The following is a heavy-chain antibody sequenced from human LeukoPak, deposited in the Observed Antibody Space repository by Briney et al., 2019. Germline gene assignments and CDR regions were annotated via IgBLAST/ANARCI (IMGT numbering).Heavy chain of an antibody. J-gene: IGHJ3*02. V-gene: IGHV4-59*01. CDR1: GGSISSYY. CDR2: IYYSGST. CDR3: ARDGMVRGVITADDAFDI. Sequence: SETLSLTCTVSGGSISSYYWSWIRQPPGKGLEWIGYIYYSGSTNYNPSLKSRATISVDTSKNQFSLKLSSVTAADTAVYYCARDGMVRGVITADDAFDIWGQGTMVTVSS. D-gene: IGHD3-10*01.